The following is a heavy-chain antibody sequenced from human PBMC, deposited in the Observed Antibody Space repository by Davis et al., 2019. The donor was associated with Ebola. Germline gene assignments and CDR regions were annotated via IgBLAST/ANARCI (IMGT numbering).Heavy chain of an antibody. CDR1: GFIFSNFW. D-gene: IGHD3-16*01. J-gene: IGHJ4*02. Sequence: GESLKISCAASGFIFSNFWMNWVRQAPGKGLEWVATIKEDGSEKYYVDSVKGRFTISRDNANNSLYLLMNSLRGEDTAVYYCAKWGSAVTSFDSWGQGTLVTVSS. CDR2: IKEDGSEK. V-gene: IGHV3-7*01. CDR3: AKWGSAVTSFDS.